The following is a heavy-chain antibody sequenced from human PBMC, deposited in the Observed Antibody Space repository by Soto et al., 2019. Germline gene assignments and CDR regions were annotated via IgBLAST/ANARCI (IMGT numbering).Heavy chain of an antibody. J-gene: IGHJ5*02. V-gene: IGHV4-39*01. Sequence: SETLSLTCTVSGGSISSSSYYWGWIRQPPGKGLEWIGSIYYSGSTYYNPSLKSRVTISVDTSKNQFSLKLSSVTAADTAVYYCARHTPGGYYPNWFDPWGQGTLVTVSS. CDR3: ARHTPGGYYPNWFDP. CDR1: GGSISSSSYY. CDR2: IYYSGST. D-gene: IGHD3-22*01.